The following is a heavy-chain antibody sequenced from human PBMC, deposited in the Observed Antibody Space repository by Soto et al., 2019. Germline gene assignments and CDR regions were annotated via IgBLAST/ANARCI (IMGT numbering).Heavy chain of an antibody. CDR3: ARSKKGLKYYDYVWGSYRYPLGMDV. V-gene: IGHV4-31*03. D-gene: IGHD3-16*02. Sequence: TLSLACTVSGGSISSGSYYWSWIRQHPGKGLEWIGCTYYSGSSYYNPSLKIRVTISLDTSKNQFSLKLSSVTDADTAVYYCARSKKGLKYYDYVWGSYRYPLGMDVWGQGTTGTVSS. CDR2: TYYSGSS. CDR1: GGSISSGSYY. J-gene: IGHJ6*02.